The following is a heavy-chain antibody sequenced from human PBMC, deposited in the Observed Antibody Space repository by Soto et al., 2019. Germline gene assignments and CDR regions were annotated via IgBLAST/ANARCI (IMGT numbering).Heavy chain of an antibody. CDR1: GGTFSRHS. CDR2: IIPIFDAT. Sequence: QVQMVQSGAEVKKPGWSARVSCKVSGGTFSRHSISWVRQAPGQGLEWMGGIIPIFDATQYAQKFQGRLTITADESTTTFHMDLSGLRPEDTAIYYCARDLTSVRGSWGQGTLVTVS. J-gene: IGHJ4*02. V-gene: IGHV1-69*01. D-gene: IGHD3-10*01. CDR3: ARDLTSVRGS.